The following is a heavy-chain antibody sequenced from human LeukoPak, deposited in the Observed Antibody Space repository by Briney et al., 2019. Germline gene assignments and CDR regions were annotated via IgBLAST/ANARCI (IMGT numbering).Heavy chain of an antibody. V-gene: IGHV4-30-4*01. CDR3: ARPYYYDSRIDP. D-gene: IGHD3-22*01. CDR2: MYYSGST. CDR1: GGSISSGDYY. J-gene: IGHJ5*02. Sequence: PSQTLSLTCTVSGGSISSGDYYWSWIRQPPGKGLEWIAYMYYSGSTYYNPSLKSRVTMSAATSKNQLSLKLSSVTAADTAVYYCARPYYYDSRIDPWGQGILLTVSS.